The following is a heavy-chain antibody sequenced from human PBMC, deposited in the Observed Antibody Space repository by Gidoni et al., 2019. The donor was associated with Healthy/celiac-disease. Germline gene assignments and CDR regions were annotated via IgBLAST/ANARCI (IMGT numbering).Heavy chain of an antibody. V-gene: IGHV3-9*01. Sequence: EVQLVESGGGLVQPGRSLRLSCAASGFTFDDYAMHWVRQAPGKGLEWVSGISWNSGSIGYADSVKGRFTISRDNAKNSLYLQMNSLRAEDTALYYCAKDTYRGQAARGGGDYWGQGTLVTVSS. J-gene: IGHJ4*02. CDR1: GFTFDDYA. D-gene: IGHD6-6*01. CDR3: AKDTYRGQAARGGGDY. CDR2: ISWNSGSI.